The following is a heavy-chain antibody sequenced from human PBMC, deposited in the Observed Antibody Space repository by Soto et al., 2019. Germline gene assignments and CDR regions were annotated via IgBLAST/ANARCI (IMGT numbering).Heavy chain of an antibody. J-gene: IGHJ4*02. Sequence: PSETLSLTCTVSGGSISSYYWSWIRQPPGKGLEWIGYIYYNVNTNYNPSLKSRVTISVDTSKNQFSLKLSSVTAADTAVYYCARGGWRQIDYWGQGTLVTVSS. V-gene: IGHV4-59*08. D-gene: IGHD3-3*01. CDR1: GGSISSYY. CDR2: IYYNVNT. CDR3: ARGGWRQIDY.